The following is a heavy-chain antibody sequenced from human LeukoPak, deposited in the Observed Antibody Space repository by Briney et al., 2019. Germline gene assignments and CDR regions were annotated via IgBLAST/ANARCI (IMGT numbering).Heavy chain of an antibody. CDR1: GGTFSSYA. CDR3: ARQQGLQNLNFDH. D-gene: IGHD4-11*01. V-gene: IGHV1-69*05. Sequence: SVKVSCKASGGTFSSYAISWVRQAPGQGLEWMGGIIPIFGTANYAQKFQGRVTMTRDTSTSIVYMELSSLSPEDTAVYYCARQQGLQNLNFDHWGQGTLVTVSS. CDR2: IIPIFGTA. J-gene: IGHJ5*02.